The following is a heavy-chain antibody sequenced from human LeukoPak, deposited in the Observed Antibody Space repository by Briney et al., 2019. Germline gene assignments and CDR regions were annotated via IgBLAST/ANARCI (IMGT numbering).Heavy chain of an antibody. Sequence: GGSLRLSCAASGFTFSSYWMSWVRQAPGKGLECVANIKQDGSEKYYVDSVKGRFTISRDNAKNSLYLQMNSLRAEDTAVYYCARYCSGGSCYRTGFDYWGQGTLVTVYS. CDR3: ARYCSGGSCYRTGFDY. CDR1: GFTFSSYW. V-gene: IGHV3-7*01. D-gene: IGHD2-15*01. CDR2: IKQDGSEK. J-gene: IGHJ4*02.